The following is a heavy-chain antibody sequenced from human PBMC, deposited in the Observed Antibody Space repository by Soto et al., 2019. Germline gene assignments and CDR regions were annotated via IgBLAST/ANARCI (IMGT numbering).Heavy chain of an antibody. J-gene: IGHJ4*02. CDR2: ISYDGSNK. V-gene: IGHV3-30-3*01. Sequence: LRLSCAASGFTFSSYAMHWVRQAPGKGLEWVAVISYDGSNKYYADSVKGRFTISRDNSKNTLYLQMNSLRAEDTAVYYCARGRIWRQQLPQGTDYWGQGTLVTVSS. CDR3: ARGRIWRQQLPQGTDY. D-gene: IGHD6-13*01. CDR1: GFTFSSYA.